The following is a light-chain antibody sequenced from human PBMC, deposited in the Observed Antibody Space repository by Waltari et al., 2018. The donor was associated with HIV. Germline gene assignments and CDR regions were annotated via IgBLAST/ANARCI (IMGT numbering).Light chain of an antibody. CDR3: QQYGSSPVT. CDR2: GAS. J-gene: IGKJ4*01. CDR1: QNIVNGY. Sequence: EILLTQSPATLPLSPGVRAPLSCRASQNIVNGYLAWYQQKPDQAPSLVVYGASSRATGIPDRFRGSGSGTDFSLTISRLEPEDVGVYYCQQYGSSPVTFGGGTKVEIK. V-gene: IGKV3-20*01.